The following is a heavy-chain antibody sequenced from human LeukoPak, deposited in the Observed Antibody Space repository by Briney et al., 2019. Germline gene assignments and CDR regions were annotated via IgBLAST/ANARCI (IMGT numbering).Heavy chain of an antibody. CDR1: GGSISSGDYS. D-gene: IGHD1-7*01. Sequence: SETLSLTCTVSGGSISSGDYSWSWLRQPPGKGLEWIGYIYYSGITYYNPSLKSRVTISVDTSKNQFSLKLSSVTAADTAVYYCARDRTDWNYDDDAFDIWGQGTMVTVSS. J-gene: IGHJ3*02. CDR2: IYYSGIT. CDR3: ARDRTDWNYDDDAFDI. V-gene: IGHV4-30-4*01.